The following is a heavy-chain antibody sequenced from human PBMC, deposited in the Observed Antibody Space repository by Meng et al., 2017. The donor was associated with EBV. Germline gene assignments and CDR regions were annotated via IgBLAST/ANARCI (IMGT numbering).Heavy chain of an antibody. CDR1: GYTFNGYY. D-gene: IGHD6-19*01. J-gene: IGHJ4*02. Sequence: QLVHAGGGVKKPGASVKVSCKASGYTFNGYYMHWVRQAPGQGLEWMGRINPNSGGTNYAQKFQGRVTMTRDTSISTAYMELSRLRSDDTAVYYCARVGIAVAGTGDYWGQGTLVTVSS. CDR3: ARVGIAVAGTGDY. CDR2: INPNSGGT. V-gene: IGHV1-2*06.